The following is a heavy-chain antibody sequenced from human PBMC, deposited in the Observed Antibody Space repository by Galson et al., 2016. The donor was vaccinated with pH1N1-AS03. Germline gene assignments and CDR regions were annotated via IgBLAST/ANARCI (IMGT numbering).Heavy chain of an antibody. D-gene: IGHD4-17*01. CDR3: VRDIYGDPLGE. Sequence: CAISGDSVLSDSAAWNWVRQSPSRGLEWLGRTYLRSTWYHDYAESMESRTIINADTSKNQFSLQLNSVTPEDTAVYYCVRDIYGDPLGEWGQGTLVTVSS. V-gene: IGHV6-1*01. J-gene: IGHJ4*02. CDR2: TYLRSTWYH. CDR1: GDSVLSDSAA.